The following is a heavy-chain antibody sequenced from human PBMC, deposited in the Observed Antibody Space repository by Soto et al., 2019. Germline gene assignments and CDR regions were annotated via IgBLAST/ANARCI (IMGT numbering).Heavy chain of an antibody. Sequence: EVPLLESGGGLVQPGGSLRLSCAASGFTFSSYAMSWVRQAPGKGLEWVSSISSSSSYIYYADSVKGRFTISRDNAKNSLYLQMNSLRAEDTAVYYCARGPPYYDFWSGSPWGQGTLVTVSS. CDR3: ARGPPYYDFWSGSP. J-gene: IGHJ5*02. CDR1: GFTFSSYA. CDR2: ISSSSSYI. V-gene: IGHV3-21*01. D-gene: IGHD3-3*01.